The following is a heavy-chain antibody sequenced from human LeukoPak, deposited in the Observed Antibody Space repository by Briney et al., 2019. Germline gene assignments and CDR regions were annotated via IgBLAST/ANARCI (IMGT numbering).Heavy chain of an antibody. V-gene: IGHV4-59*01. CDR2: MYNSGST. D-gene: IGHD4-17*01. Sequence: SETLSLTCTVSGGSISGSYWSWIRQPPGKGLEWIAYMYNSGSTNYNPSLKSRVTISIDTSKNQFSLKLSSLTAADTAIYYCARGIGSYGDYGYWGQGILVTVSS. CDR3: ARGIGSYGDYGY. CDR1: GGSISGSY. J-gene: IGHJ4*02.